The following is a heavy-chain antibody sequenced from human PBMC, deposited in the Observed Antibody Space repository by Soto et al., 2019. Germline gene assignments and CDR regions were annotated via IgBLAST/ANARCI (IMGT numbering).Heavy chain of an antibody. CDR1: GFTFSSYA. D-gene: IGHD2-2*01. Sequence: EVQLLESGVGLVQPGGSLRLSCAASGFTFSSYAMSWVRQAPGKGLEWVSGISTSGDSTYYADSVKGRFNISRDNSKNTLHLQINSLRAGDTAVYYCAINSRYCSSTSCYADWGQGTLVTVSS. CDR2: ISTSGDST. V-gene: IGHV3-23*01. J-gene: IGHJ4*02. CDR3: AINSRYCSSTSCYAD.